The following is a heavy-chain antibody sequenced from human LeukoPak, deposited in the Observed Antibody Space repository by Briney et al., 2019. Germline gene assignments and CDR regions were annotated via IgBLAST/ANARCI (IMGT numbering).Heavy chain of an antibody. CDR3: ARPVISVAGPIDY. J-gene: IGHJ4*02. D-gene: IGHD6-13*01. CDR1: GGSISSSSYY. V-gene: IGHV4-39*01. Sequence: SETLSLTCTVSGGSISSSSYYWGWIRQPPGKGLEWIGSIYYSGSTYYNPSLKSRVTISVDTSKNQFSLKLSSVTAADTAVCYCARPVISVAGPIDYWGQGTLVTVSS. CDR2: IYYSGST.